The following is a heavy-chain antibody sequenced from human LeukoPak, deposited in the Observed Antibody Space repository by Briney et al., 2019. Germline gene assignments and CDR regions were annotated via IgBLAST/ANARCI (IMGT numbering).Heavy chain of an antibody. D-gene: IGHD4-17*01. CDR3: ARDERTTVTTIPYYYMDV. V-gene: IGHV3-21*01. Sequence: PGGSLRLSCAASGFTFSSYWMSWVRQAPGKGLEWVSSISSSSSYIYYADSVKGRFTISRDNAKNSLYLQMNSLRAEDTAVYYCARDERTTVTTIPYYYMDVWGKGTTVTISS. CDR2: ISSSSSYI. CDR1: GFTFSSYW. J-gene: IGHJ6*03.